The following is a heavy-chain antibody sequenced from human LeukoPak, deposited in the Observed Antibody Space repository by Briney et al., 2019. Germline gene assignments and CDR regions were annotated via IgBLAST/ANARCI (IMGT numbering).Heavy chain of an antibody. D-gene: IGHD5-18*01. CDR3: ARGELKGGYSYGLGGPFDY. CDR2: IKQDGTEK. CDR1: GFTFSSYW. Sequence: GGSLRLSCAASGFTFSSYWMSWVRQAPGKGLEWLANIKQDGTEKNYLNSVKGRFTISRDNAKNSLYLQMNSLRAEDTALYYCARGELKGGYSYGLGGPFDYWGQGTLVTVSS. J-gene: IGHJ4*02. V-gene: IGHV3-7*03.